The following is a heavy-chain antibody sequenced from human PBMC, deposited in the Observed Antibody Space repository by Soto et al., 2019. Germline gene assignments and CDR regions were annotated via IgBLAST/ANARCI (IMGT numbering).Heavy chain of an antibody. CDR2: ISAYNGNT. V-gene: IGHV1-18*01. CDR3: AESGGLGASAFDI. D-gene: IGHD3-3*01. J-gene: IGHJ3*02. CDR1: GYTFSNYG. Sequence: GSLKVSCKASGYTFSNYGISWVRPAPGQGLEWMGWISAYNGNTNYAQKFQGRVTITADKSTSTAYMELSSLRSEDTAVYYCAESGGLGASAFDIWGQGTMVTVSS.